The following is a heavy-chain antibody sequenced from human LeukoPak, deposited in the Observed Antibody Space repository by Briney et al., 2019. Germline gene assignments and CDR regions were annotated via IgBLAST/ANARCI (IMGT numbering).Heavy chain of an antibody. D-gene: IGHD3-22*01. CDR3: ARGGRNYYDSSGYYTEDY. J-gene: IGHJ4*02. CDR1: GGSISSGGYS. CDR2: IYYSGST. Sequence: SETLSLTCAVSGGSISSGGYSWSWIRQPPGKGLEWIGYIYYSGSTYYNPSLKSRVTISVDTSKNQFSLKLSSVTAADTAVYYCARGGRNYYDSSGYYTEDYWGQGTLVTVSS. V-gene: IGHV4-30-4*07.